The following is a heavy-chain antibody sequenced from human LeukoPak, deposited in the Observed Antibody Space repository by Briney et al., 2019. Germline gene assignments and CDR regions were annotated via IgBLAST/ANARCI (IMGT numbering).Heavy chain of an antibody. CDR1: GFTFSSYA. V-gene: IGHV3-23*01. CDR2: ISGSGGST. Sequence: PGGSLRLSCAASGFTFSSYAMSRVRQAPGKGLEWVSVISGSGGSTYYADSVKGRFTISRDRSKNTLYLQMNSLRAEDTAVYYCARSGCYDILTGYRTGVYFDYWGQGTMVTVSS. CDR3: ARSGCYDILTGYRTGVYFDY. J-gene: IGHJ4*03. D-gene: IGHD3-9*01.